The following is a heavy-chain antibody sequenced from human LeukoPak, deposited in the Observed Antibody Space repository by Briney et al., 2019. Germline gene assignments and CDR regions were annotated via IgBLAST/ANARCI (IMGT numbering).Heavy chain of an antibody. V-gene: IGHV3-30*02. J-gene: IGHJ4*02. CDR3: ARDLLVVPAAMIGY. CDR1: GFTFSSYG. D-gene: IGHD2-2*01. CDR2: IRYDGSNK. Sequence: PGGSLRLSCAASGFTFSSYGMHWVRQAPGKGLEWVAFIRYDGSNKYYADSVKGRFTISRDNSKNTLYLQMNSLRAEDTAVYYCARDLLVVPAAMIGYWGQGTLVTVSS.